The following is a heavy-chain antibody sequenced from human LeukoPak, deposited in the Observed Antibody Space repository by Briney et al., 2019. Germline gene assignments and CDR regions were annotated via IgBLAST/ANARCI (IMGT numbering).Heavy chain of an antibody. V-gene: IGHV1-24*01. Sequence: ASVKVSCKVSGYTLTELSMHWVRQAPGKGLECMGGFDPEDGETIYAQKFQGRVTMTEDTSTDTAYMELSSLRSEDTAVYYCATAPERGYSYGYYYYGTDVWGQGTTVTVSS. J-gene: IGHJ6*02. CDR1: GYTLTELS. CDR3: ATAPERGYSYGYYYYGTDV. D-gene: IGHD5-18*01. CDR2: FDPEDGET.